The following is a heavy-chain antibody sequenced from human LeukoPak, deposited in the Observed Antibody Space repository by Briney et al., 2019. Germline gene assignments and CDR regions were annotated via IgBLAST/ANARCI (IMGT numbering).Heavy chain of an antibody. D-gene: IGHD3-10*01. CDR1: GFTFSSYA. CDR3: ARDEGGRGVIIGIDY. CDR2: ISYDGSNK. J-gene: IGHJ4*02. Sequence: GGSLRLSCAASGFTFSSYAMHWVRQAPGKGLEWVAVISYDGSNKYYADSVKGRFTISRDNSKNTLYLQMNSPRAEDTAVYYCARDEGGRGVIIGIDYWGQGTLVTVSS. V-gene: IGHV3-30-3*01.